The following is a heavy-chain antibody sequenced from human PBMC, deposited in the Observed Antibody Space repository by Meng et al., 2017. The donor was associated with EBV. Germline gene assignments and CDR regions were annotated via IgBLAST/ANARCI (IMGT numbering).Heavy chain of an antibody. J-gene: IGHJ4*02. CDR1: GGPFRYYA. D-gene: IGHD3-10*01. CDR3: ASESGRGYTPDY. V-gene: IGHV1-69*01. Sequence: VQVVQCEAEVKKPGSSVKVSCKTSGGPFRYYAISWVRQAPGQGLEWLGGFLPRLGAPNYAQKFRGRVKITADESTSTHYMDLSSLRSEDTAIYYCASESGRGYTPDYWGQGTLVTVSS. CDR2: FLPRLGAP.